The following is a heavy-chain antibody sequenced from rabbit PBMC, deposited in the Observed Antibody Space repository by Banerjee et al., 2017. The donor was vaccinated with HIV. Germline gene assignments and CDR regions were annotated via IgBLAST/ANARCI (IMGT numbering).Heavy chain of an antibody. D-gene: IGHD4-1*01. Sequence: QEQLEESGGDLVKPEGSLTLTCTASGFSFSNKYVMCWVRQAPGKGLEWIACIDVSRSGSTYYASWAKGRFTVSKTSSTTVTLQMTSLTAADTATYFCARDLAGVIGWNFNLWGPGTLVTVS. J-gene: IGHJ4*01. CDR2: IDVSRSGST. V-gene: IGHV1S45*01. CDR1: GFSFSNKYV. CDR3: ARDLAGVIGWNFNL.